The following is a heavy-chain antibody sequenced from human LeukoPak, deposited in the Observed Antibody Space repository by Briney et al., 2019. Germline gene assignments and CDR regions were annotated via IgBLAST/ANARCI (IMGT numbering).Heavy chain of an antibody. CDR1: GGSISSYY. CDR3: ARGHLAYCGGDCRQGLSY. D-gene: IGHD2-21*02. J-gene: IGHJ4*02. CDR2: IYYSGST. Sequence: SETLSLTCTVSGGSISSYYWSWIRQPPGKGLEWIGYIYYSGSTNYNPSLKSRVTISVDTSKNQFSLKLSSVTAADTAVYYCARGHLAYCGGDCRQGLSYWGQGTLVTVSS. V-gene: IGHV4-59*12.